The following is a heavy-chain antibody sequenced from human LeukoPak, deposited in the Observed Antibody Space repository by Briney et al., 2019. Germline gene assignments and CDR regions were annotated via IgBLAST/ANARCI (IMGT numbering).Heavy chain of an antibody. J-gene: IGHJ3*02. CDR3: ARFQRVNQWLVNKDSRGRFDI. V-gene: IGHV3-30*02. D-gene: IGHD6-19*01. Sequence: GGSLRLSCAASGFTFSSYGMHWVRQAPGKGLEWVAFIRYDGSNKYYADSVKGRFTISRDNSKNTLYLQMNSLRAEDTAVYYCARFQRVNQWLVNKDSRGRFDIWGQGTMVTVSS. CDR2: IRYDGSNK. CDR1: GFTFSSYG.